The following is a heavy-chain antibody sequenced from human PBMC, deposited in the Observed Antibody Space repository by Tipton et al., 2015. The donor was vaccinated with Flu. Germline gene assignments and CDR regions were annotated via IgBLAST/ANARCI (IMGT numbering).Heavy chain of an antibody. V-gene: IGHV3-53*01. CDR1: GFSVTSKF. Sequence: QLVQSGGGLIQPGGSLRLSCVTSGFSVTSKFMSWVRQAPGKGLEWVSLIYSGGSTYYADSVKGRFTISRDNSKDTMFLQMSSLRAEDTAVYYCATSTVSTISYGLDVWGQGTTVTVSS. CDR3: ATSTVSTISYGLDV. J-gene: IGHJ6*02. CDR2: IYSGGST. D-gene: IGHD5/OR15-5a*01.